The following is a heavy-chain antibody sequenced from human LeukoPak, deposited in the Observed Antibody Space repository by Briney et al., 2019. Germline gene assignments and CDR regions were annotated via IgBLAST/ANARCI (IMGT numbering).Heavy chain of an antibody. D-gene: IGHD3-3*01. J-gene: IGHJ3*02. CDR3: AKDRGGSYDFWSGYPRAVAFDI. CDR1: GFTFSSYA. V-gene: IGHV3-23*01. CDR2: ISGSGGST. Sequence: PGGSLRLSCAASGFTFSSYAMSWVRQAPGKGLEWVSAISGSGGSTYYADSVKGRFTISRDNSKNTLYLQMNSLRAEDTAVYYCAKDRGGSYDFWSGYPRAVAFDIWGQGTMVTVSS.